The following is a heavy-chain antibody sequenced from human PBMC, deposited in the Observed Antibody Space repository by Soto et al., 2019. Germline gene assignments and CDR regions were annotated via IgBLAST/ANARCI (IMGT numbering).Heavy chain of an antibody. D-gene: IGHD2-15*01. J-gene: IGHJ6*02. CDR3: ARGCSGGSCYFTLGMDV. CDR1: GGSISSSSYY. Sequence: SETLSLTCSVSGGSISSSSYYLGWNRQPPGKGLEWIGSIYYSGSTYYNPSLKSRVTISVDTSKNQFSLELSSVTAADTAVYYCARGCSGGSCYFTLGMDVWGQGNTVTVSS. CDR2: IYYSGST. V-gene: IGHV4-39*01.